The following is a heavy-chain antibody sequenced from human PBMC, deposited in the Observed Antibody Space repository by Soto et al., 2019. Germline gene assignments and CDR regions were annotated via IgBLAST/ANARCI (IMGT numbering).Heavy chain of an antibody. V-gene: IGHV1-69*01. CDR1: GGLFSSYA. D-gene: IGHD3-22*01. Sequence: QEQLVQSGAEVKKSGSSEKVSCKASGGLFSSYAISWVRQAPGPGRDWMGGIIPVFATTSYGEKFEGRDTITADESTNTAYVELSSLSSEDTAMYYCSRADSGYVWFNEIWGQGTLVTVSS. CDR3: SRADSGYVWFNEI. J-gene: IGHJ4*02. CDR2: IIPVFATT.